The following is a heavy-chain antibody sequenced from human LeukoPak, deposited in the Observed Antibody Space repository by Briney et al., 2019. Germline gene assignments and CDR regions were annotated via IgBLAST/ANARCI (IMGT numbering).Heavy chain of an antibody. CDR2: INPDGTAA. D-gene: IGHD1-1*01. CDR1: GFSFSNFW. Sequence: PGGSLRLSCAASGFSFSNFWMHWVRQAPGMGLVWVSQINPDGTAALYADSVKGRFTISRDNAKSTLYLQMNTLRADDTAVYYCAKGSNFAFDNWGQGILVAVSS. V-gene: IGHV3-74*01. J-gene: IGHJ4*02. CDR3: AKGSNFAFDN.